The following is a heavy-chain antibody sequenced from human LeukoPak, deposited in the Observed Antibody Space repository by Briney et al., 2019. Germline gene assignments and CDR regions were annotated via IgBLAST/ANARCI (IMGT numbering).Heavy chain of an antibody. Sequence: GGSLRLSCAASGFTFSSYEMSWVRQAPGKGLEWVSYISSSGSTIYYADSVKGRFTISRDNAENSLYLQMNSLRAEDTAVYYCARDIGDYGNDAFDIWGQGTMVTVSS. CDR1: GFTFSSYE. D-gene: IGHD4-17*01. J-gene: IGHJ3*02. V-gene: IGHV3-48*03. CDR3: ARDIGDYGNDAFDI. CDR2: ISSSGSTI.